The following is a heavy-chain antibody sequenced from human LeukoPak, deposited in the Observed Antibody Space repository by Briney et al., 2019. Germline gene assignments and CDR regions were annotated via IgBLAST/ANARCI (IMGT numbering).Heavy chain of an antibody. J-gene: IGHJ4*02. Sequence: ASVKVSCKASGYTFTSYGISWVRQAPGQGLEWMGWISSYKSNTNYAQKFQGRVTMTTDTSTSTAHMELRSLRSDDTAVYYCARGGHSSWRTPNDDYWGQGTLVTVSS. CDR2: ISSYKSNT. CDR3: ARGGHSSWRTPNDDY. CDR1: GYTFTSYG. V-gene: IGHV1-18*01. D-gene: IGHD6-13*01.